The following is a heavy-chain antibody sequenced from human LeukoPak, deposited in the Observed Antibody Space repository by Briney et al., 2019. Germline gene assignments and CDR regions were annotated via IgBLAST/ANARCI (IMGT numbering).Heavy chain of an antibody. Sequence: ASVKVSCKASGYTFTSYYMHWVRQAPGQGLGWMGIINPSGGSTSYAQKFQGRVTMTRDTSTSTVYMELSSLRSEDTAVYYCAREEAVGAKFRHAFDIWGQGNLVTVSS. CDR3: AREEAVGAKFRHAFDI. D-gene: IGHD1-26*01. J-gene: IGHJ4*02. CDR1: GYTFTSYY. CDR2: INPSGGST. V-gene: IGHV1-46*01.